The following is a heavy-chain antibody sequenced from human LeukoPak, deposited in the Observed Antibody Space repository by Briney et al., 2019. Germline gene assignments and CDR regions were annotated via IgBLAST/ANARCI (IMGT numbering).Heavy chain of an antibody. J-gene: IGHJ6*02. CDR2: INSDGSTT. V-gene: IGHV3-74*01. Sequence: LPGGSLRLSCAASGFTFTTYRMHWVRQAPGKGLVWVSHINSDGSTTSYADSVKGRFTISRDNAKNTLYLQMNSLRAEDTAVYYCARDAVDTANAVWGQGTTVTVSS. CDR3: ARDAVDTANAV. D-gene: IGHD5-18*01. CDR1: GFTFTTYR.